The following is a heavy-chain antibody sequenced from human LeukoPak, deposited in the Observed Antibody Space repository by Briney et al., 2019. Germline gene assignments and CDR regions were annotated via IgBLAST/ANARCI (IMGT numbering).Heavy chain of an antibody. CDR3: AKGATSAYFSPLDS. J-gene: IGHJ4*02. CDR1: GFTFSNYA. CDR2: ITNGGGNT. Sequence: GGSLRLSCGASGFTFSNYAISWVRQAPGKGPEWVSGITNGGGNTNYADSVKVRFTISSDNAKNTLYLQMDSLRAEDTAIYYCAKGATSAYFSPLDSWGQGTLVTVSS. V-gene: IGHV3-23*01. D-gene: IGHD3-22*01.